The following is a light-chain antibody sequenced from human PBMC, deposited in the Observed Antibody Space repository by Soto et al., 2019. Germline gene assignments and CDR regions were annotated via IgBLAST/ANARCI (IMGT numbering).Light chain of an antibody. V-gene: IGLV2-8*01. J-gene: IGLJ2*01. CDR2: EVS. CDR1: SSDVGGYNY. CDR3: SSYAGNNKLV. Sequence: QSALTQPPSASGSPGQSVTISCTGTSSDVGGYNYVSWYQQHPGKAPKLMIYEVSKRPSGVPDRFSGSESGNTASLTVSGLQAEDEADYYCSSYAGNNKLVFGGGTKVTVL.